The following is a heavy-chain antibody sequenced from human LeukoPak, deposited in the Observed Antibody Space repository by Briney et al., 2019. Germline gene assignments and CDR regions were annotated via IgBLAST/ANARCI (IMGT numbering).Heavy chain of an antibody. CDR3: AIVPPLVLVDAIPDYFDY. CDR2: IKPHSGST. V-gene: IGHV1-2*02. CDR1: GYTFTGNY. D-gene: IGHD2-21*01. Sequence: ASVKVSCKASGYTFTGNYIHWLRQAPGQGLEWMGWIKPHSGSTDYAQNFQGRVTLTRDTSISTAYMELRRLRSDDTDVYDCAIVPPLVLVDAIPDYFDYWGQGTLVTVSS. J-gene: IGHJ4*02.